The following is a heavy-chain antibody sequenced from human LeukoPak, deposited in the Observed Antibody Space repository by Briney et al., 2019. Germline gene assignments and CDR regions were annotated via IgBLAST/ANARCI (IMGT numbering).Heavy chain of an antibody. CDR3: ARDPQWELLGGAFDI. J-gene: IGHJ3*02. V-gene: IGHV4-4*07. Sequence: SETLSLTCTVSGGSISSYYWNWIRQPAGKGLEWIGRIYTSGSTNYNPSLKSRVTMSVDTSKSQFSLKLSSVTAADTAVYYCARDPQWELLGGAFDIWGQGTMVTVSS. D-gene: IGHD1-26*01. CDR1: GGSISSYY. CDR2: IYTSGST.